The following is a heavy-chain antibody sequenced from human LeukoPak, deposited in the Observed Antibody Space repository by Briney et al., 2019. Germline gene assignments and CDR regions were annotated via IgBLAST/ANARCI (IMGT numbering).Heavy chain of an antibody. Sequence: SVKVSCKASGGTFSSYAISWVRQAPGQGLEWMGGIIPIFGTANYAQKSQGRVTITADKSTSTAYMELSSLRSEDTAVYYCARAPPYYDILTGYSRNNWFDPWGQGTLVTVSS. D-gene: IGHD3-9*01. CDR2: IIPIFGTA. CDR1: GGTFSSYA. J-gene: IGHJ5*02. V-gene: IGHV1-69*06. CDR3: ARAPPYYDILTGYSRNNWFDP.